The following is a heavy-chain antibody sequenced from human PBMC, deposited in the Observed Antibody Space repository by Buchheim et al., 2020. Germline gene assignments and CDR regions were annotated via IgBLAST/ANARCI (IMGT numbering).Heavy chain of an antibody. V-gene: IGHV4-61*02. D-gene: IGHD3-10*01. CDR1: GGSISSGSYY. J-gene: IGHJ4*02. Sequence: QVQLQESGPGLVKPSQTLSLTCTVSGGSISSGSYYWSWIRQPAGKGLEWIGRIYTSGSTNYNPSLKSRVTISVDTSKNQFSLKLSSVTAADTAVYYCARGEPGILWLKPIFDYWGQGTL. CDR2: IYTSGST. CDR3: ARGEPGILWLKPIFDY.